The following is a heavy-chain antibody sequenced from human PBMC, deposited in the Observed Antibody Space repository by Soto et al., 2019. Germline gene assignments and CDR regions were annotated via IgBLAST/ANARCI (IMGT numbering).Heavy chain of an antibody. J-gene: IGHJ3*02. V-gene: IGHV5-51*01. Sequence: GESLKISCKGSGYSFTSYWIGWVRQMPGKGLEWMGIIYPGDSDTRYSPSFQGQVTISADKSISTAYLQWSSLKASDTAMYYCARRFSSRETRWPNSADIWGQGTMVTVSS. CDR2: IYPGDSDT. CDR3: ARRFSSRETRWPNSADI. D-gene: IGHD2-8*01. CDR1: GYSFTSYW.